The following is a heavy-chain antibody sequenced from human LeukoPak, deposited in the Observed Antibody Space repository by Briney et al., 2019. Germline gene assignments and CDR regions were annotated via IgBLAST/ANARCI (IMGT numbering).Heavy chain of an antibody. CDR1: GGSISSGSYY. V-gene: IGHV4-61*02. Sequence: PSETLSLTCTVSGGSISSGSYYWSWIRQPAGKGLEWIGRIYTSGSTNYNPSLKSRVTISVDTSKNQFSLKLSSVTAADTAVYYCARGAGYYGSGSYRWFDPWGQGTLVTVSS. D-gene: IGHD3-10*01. CDR2: IYTSGST. J-gene: IGHJ5*02. CDR3: ARGAGYYGSGSYRWFDP.